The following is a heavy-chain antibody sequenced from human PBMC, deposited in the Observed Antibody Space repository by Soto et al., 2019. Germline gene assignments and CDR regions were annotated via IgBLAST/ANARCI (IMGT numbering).Heavy chain of an antibody. CDR2: ISYDGSNK. CDR1: GFTFSSYG. V-gene: IGHV3-30*18. J-gene: IGHJ6*02. D-gene: IGHD2-2*03. CDR3: AKKPGGYCSSTSCYAAYYYGMDV. Sequence: QVQLVESGGGVVQPGRSLRLSCAASGFTFSSYGMHWVRQAPGKGLEWVAVISYDGSNKYYADSVKGRFTISRDNSKNTLYLQMNSLRAEATAVYYCAKKPGGYCSSTSCYAAYYYGMDVWGQGTTVTVSS.